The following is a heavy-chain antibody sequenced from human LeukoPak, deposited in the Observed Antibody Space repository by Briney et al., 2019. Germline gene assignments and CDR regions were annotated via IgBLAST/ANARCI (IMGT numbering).Heavy chain of an antibody. CDR1: GYTFTGYD. CDR2: ISTYNGNT. D-gene: IGHD6-19*01. V-gene: IGHV1-18*01. CDR3: ARDNGFHPYSSGWYPSFDY. Sequence: ASVKVSCKASGYTFTGYDIYWVRQAPGQGLEWMGWISTYNGNTNYAQKLQGRVSMTTDTSTSTAYMELRSLRSDDTAVYYCARDNGFHPYSSGWYPSFDYWGQGTLVTVSS. J-gene: IGHJ4*02.